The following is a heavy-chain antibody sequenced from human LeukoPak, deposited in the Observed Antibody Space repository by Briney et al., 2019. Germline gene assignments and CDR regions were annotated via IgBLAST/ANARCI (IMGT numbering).Heavy chain of an antibody. D-gene: IGHD3-22*01. J-gene: IGHJ4*02. Sequence: KSSETLSLTCTVSGTSISSYYWSWIRQPPGKGREWIGDIYYSGSIKYNPSLKSRVTMSVDTSKNQFSLKLSSVTAADTAIYYCARENPSGYYNRPIDYWGQGTLVTVSS. CDR2: IYYSGSI. CDR1: GTSISSYY. CDR3: ARENPSGYYNRPIDY. V-gene: IGHV4-59*01.